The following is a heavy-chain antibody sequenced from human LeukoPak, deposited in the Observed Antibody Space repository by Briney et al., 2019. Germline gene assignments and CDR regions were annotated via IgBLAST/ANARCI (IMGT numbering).Heavy chain of an antibody. V-gene: IGHV4-34*01. J-gene: IGHJ3*02. CDR2: INHSGST. CDR3: ARLPGRYDFWSGYPIDAFDI. D-gene: IGHD3-3*01. Sequence: SETLSLTCAVYGGSFSGYYWSWIRQPPGKGLEWIGEINHSGSTNYNPSLKSRVTISVDTSKNQFSLKLSSVTAADTAVYYCARLPGRYDFWSGYPIDAFDIWGQGTMVTVSS. CDR1: GGSFSGYY.